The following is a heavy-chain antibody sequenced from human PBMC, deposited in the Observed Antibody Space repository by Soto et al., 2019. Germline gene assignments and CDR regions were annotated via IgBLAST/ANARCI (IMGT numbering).Heavy chain of an antibody. D-gene: IGHD3-22*01. CDR3: ASAYYYDSSGLDYYYGMDV. V-gene: IGHV5-10-1*01. CDR2: IDPSDSYT. J-gene: IGHJ6*02. Sequence: RGESLKISCKGSGYSFTSYWISWVRQMPGKGLEWMGRIDPSDSYTNYSPSFQGHVTISADKSISTAYLQWSSLKASDTAMYYCASAYYYDSSGLDYYYGMDVWGQGTTVTVSS. CDR1: GYSFTSYW.